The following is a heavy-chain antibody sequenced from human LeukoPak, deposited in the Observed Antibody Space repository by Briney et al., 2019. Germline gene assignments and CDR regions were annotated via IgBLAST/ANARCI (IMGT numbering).Heavy chain of an antibody. D-gene: IGHD3-22*01. J-gene: IGHJ4*02. CDR3: ATDREGDPSAYYLV. CDR2: ISDNGGGT. Sequence: PGGSLRISCAASGFTFSDYAMSWVRQAPGKGLEWVSTISDNGGGTYYADSVKGRFTISRDNSKNTLFLQMNSLRAEDSAVYYCATDREGDPSAYYLVGGQGTLITVSS. V-gene: IGHV3-23*01. CDR1: GFTFSDYA.